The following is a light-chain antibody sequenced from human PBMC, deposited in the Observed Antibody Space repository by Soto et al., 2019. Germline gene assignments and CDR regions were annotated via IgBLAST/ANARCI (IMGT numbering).Light chain of an antibody. CDR3: LHHNTYPYT. V-gene: IGKV1-17*01. CDR2: AAS. CDR1: QSISNL. J-gene: IGKJ2*01. Sequence: DIQMTQSPSSLSASVGDRVTITCRASQSISNLLGWFQHKPGQAPKLLIYAASSLQGGVPSRFSGSGSGTAFTPTITVLPPESFSDYCRLHHNTYPYTFGPGTKLEIK.